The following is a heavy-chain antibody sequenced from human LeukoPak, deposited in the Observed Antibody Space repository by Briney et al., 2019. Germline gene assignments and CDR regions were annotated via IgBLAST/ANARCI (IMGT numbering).Heavy chain of an antibody. CDR3: ARTLGYCSGGSCYRDAFDI. J-gene: IGHJ3*02. CDR1: GYNFTSYW. Sequence: GESLKISCKGSGYNFTSYWIGWGRQVTGKGLEWMGIIYPGDPDTRYSQSFQGQVTISADKSISTAYLQWSSLKASDTAMYYCARTLGYCSGGSCYRDAFDIWGPGTMVTVFS. D-gene: IGHD2-15*01. CDR2: IYPGDPDT. V-gene: IGHV5-51*01.